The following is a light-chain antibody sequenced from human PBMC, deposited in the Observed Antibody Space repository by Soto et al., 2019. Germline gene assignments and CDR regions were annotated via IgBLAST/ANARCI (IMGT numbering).Light chain of an antibody. CDR3: QQYTTYSGT. J-gene: IGKJ3*01. Sequence: EIVLTQSPGTLSLSPGERATLSCRASQSVSSSYLAWYQQKPGTAPKFLIYRASNLESGVPSRFSGSGSGTEFTLTISSLQPDDFATYYCQQYTTYSGTFGPGTKVDIK. V-gene: IGKV1-5*03. CDR1: QSVSSS. CDR2: RAS.